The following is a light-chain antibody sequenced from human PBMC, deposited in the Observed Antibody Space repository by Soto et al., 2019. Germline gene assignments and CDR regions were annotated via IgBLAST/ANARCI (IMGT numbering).Light chain of an antibody. V-gene: IGKV3-11*01. CDR1: QSVTSN. CDR3: QRRNNWPT. CDR2: DAS. Sequence: EIVLTQSPATLSLSPGERATLSCMASQSVTSNLAWYQQKPGQAPRLLIYDASNRATGIPARFSGSGSGTDFTLTISSLEPEDFAVYYCQRRNNWPTFGPGTKVDIK. J-gene: IGKJ3*01.